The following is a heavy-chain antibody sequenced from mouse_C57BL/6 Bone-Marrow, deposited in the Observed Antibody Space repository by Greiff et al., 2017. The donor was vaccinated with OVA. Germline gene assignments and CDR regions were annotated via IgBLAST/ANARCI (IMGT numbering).Heavy chain of an antibody. J-gene: IGHJ4*01. CDR2: INYDGSST. D-gene: IGHD1-1*01. CDR1: GFTFSDYY. Sequence: EVMLVESEGGLVQPGSSMKLSCTASGFTFSDYYMAWVRQVPEKGLEWVANINYDGSSTYYLDSLKSRFIISRDNAKSILYLQMSSLKSEDTATYYCARETVVAHYYAMDYWGQGTSVTVSS. V-gene: IGHV5-16*01. CDR3: ARETVVAHYYAMDY.